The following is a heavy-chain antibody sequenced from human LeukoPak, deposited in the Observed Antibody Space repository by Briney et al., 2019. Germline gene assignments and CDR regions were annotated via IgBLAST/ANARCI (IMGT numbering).Heavy chain of an antibody. V-gene: IGHV1-8*03. Sequence: ASVKVSCKASGYTFTSYDINWVRQATGQGLEWMGWMNPNSGNTGYAQKFQGRDTIARNTSISTAYMELSSLISEDTAVYYCARGRTIAAADDYWGQGTLVTVSS. CDR3: ARGRTIAAADDY. CDR1: GYTFTSYD. CDR2: MNPNSGNT. J-gene: IGHJ4*02. D-gene: IGHD6-13*01.